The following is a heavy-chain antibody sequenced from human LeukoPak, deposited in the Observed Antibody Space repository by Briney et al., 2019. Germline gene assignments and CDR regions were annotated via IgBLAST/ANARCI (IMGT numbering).Heavy chain of an antibody. CDR1: GFSLSTSEMC. J-gene: IGHJ3*02. CDR2: IDWDDDK. D-gene: IGHD1-26*01. CDR3: ARGGMGSSTEYAFDI. Sequence: SGPALVKPTQTLTLTCTFSGFSLSTSEMCVSWIRQPPGKALEWLARIDWDDDKYYSTSLKTRLTISKDTSKNQVVLTMTNMDPVDTATYYCARGGMGSSTEYAFDIWGQGTMVTVSS. V-gene: IGHV2-70*11.